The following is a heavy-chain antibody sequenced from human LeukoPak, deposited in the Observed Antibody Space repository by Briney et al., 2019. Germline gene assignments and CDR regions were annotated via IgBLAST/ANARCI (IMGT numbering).Heavy chain of an antibody. CDR3: AKGLRSFSWSSFDY. J-gene: IGHJ4*02. Sequence: GSLRLSCAASGFTFSSYAMSWVRQAPGKGLEWVSGISGSGDNTYYADSVKGRSTISRDNSKNTLYLQMNSLRADDTAVYFCAKGLRSFSWSSFDYWGQGTLVAVSS. D-gene: IGHD2-8*01. CDR1: GFTFSSYA. CDR2: ISGSGDNT. V-gene: IGHV3-23*01.